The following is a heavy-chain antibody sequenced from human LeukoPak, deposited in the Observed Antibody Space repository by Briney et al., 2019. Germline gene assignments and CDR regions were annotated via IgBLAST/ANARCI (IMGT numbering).Heavy chain of an antibody. D-gene: IGHD6-19*01. CDR1: GGSISSYY. V-gene: IGHV4-59*01. Sequence: SETLSLTCTVSGGSISSYYWSWIRQPPGKGLEWIGYIYYSGSTNYNPSLKSRVTISVDTSKNQFSLKLSSVTAADTAVYYCARALPRGSSGPRWFDYWGQGTLVTVSS. CDR3: ARALPRGSSGPRWFDY. J-gene: IGHJ4*02. CDR2: IYYSGST.